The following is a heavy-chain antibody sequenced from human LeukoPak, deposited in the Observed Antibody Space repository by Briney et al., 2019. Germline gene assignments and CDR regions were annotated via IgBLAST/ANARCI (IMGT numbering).Heavy chain of an antibody. Sequence: SETLSLTCAVYGGSFSGYYWSWIRQPPGKGLEWIGEINHSGSTNYNPSLKSRVTISVHTSKNQFSLKLSSVTAADTAVYYCARGGLRYFDWLLQEFDYWGQGTLVTVSS. CDR1: GGSFSGYY. J-gene: IGHJ4*02. CDR3: ARGGLRYFDWLLQEFDY. D-gene: IGHD3-9*01. V-gene: IGHV4-34*01. CDR2: INHSGST.